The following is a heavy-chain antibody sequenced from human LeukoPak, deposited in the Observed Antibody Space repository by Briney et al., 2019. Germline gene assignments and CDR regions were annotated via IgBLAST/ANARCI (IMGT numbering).Heavy chain of an antibody. CDR2: ITTTSDYI. CDR1: GFSFFSYA. V-gene: IGHV3-21*01. J-gene: IGHJ4*01. D-gene: IGHD4-17*01. CDR3: AKVADYGDYAPLGH. Sequence: GGSLRLSCVASGFSFFSYAMTWVRQAPGKGLQWVSSITTTSDYIYYSDSVKGRFTISRDNAKNSLYLQMNSLRAEDTAVYYCAKVADYGDYAPLGHWGQGTLVTVSS.